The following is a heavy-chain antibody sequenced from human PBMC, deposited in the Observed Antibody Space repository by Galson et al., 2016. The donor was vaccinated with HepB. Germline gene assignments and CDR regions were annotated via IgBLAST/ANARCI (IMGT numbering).Heavy chain of an antibody. CDR2: MSSSSSYI. D-gene: IGHD1-26*01. Sequence: SLRLSCAASGFTFSSYSMNWVRQAPGTGLERGSSMSSSSSYIYYADSVKGRFTISRDNAKNSLYLQMNSLRAEDTAVYYCARGDIVGAIFDYWGQGTLVTVSS. J-gene: IGHJ4*02. CDR3: ARGDIVGAIFDY. CDR1: GFTFSSYS. V-gene: IGHV3-21*01.